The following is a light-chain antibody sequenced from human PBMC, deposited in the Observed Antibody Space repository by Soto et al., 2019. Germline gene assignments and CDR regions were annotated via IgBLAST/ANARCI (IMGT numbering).Light chain of an antibody. CDR2: SVC. CDR3: QRTYSAPRT. J-gene: IGKJ1*01. V-gene: IGKV1-27*01. CDR1: QGFTSY. Sequence: DIQLTQSPSSLSASVGDRVTITCWVSQGFTSYLNWDRQKPGKVPKLLIYSVCNLQSGVPSRFSDIVSGTDFTLTSSSLQPEDVATYYGQRTYSAPRTFGQGTKVQI.